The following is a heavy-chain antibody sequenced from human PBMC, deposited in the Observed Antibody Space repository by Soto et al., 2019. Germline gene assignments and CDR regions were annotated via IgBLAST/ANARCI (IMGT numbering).Heavy chain of an antibody. Sequence: SETLSLTCGVYGGTFSGYYWTWIRHPPGTGLEWIGEINHRGSTNYNPSLKSRGTISVDTSQKQFSLKLTYVTAADRAVAYVNRDKTAVYIVYWVQVTPVTV. CDR2: INHRGST. CDR3: NRDKTAVYIVY. D-gene: IGHD2-21*02. V-gene: IGHV4-34*08. J-gene: IGHJ4*02. CDR1: GGTFSGYY.